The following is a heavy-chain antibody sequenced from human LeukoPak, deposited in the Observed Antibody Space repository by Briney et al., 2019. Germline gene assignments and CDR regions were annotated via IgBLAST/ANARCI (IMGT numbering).Heavy chain of an antibody. J-gene: IGHJ4*02. V-gene: IGHV3-7*03. Sequence: GGSLRLSCEASGFTVSSYWMSWVRQAPGKGLEWVANIKTDGSEKYYVDSVKGRFTISRDNAKNSLYLQMNSLRAEGTAVYYCAIDPNWGTHSWGQGVLVTVSS. CDR3: AIDPNWGTHS. CDR1: GFTVSSYW. CDR2: IKTDGSEK. D-gene: IGHD7-27*01.